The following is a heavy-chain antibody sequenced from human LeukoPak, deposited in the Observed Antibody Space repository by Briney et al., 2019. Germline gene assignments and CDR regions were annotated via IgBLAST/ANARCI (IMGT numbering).Heavy chain of an antibody. CDR3: AREPPRPWGLGAYFDY. CDR1: GYTFTDYY. Sequence: ASVKVSCKSSGYTFTDYYMHWVRQAPGQGLEWMGWINPNSGGTNYAQKFQGRVTMTRDTSITIAYMELRRLTSDDTAVYYCAREPPRPWGLGAYFDYWGQGTLVTVSS. CDR2: INPNSGGT. D-gene: IGHD3-16*01. V-gene: IGHV1-2*02. J-gene: IGHJ4*02.